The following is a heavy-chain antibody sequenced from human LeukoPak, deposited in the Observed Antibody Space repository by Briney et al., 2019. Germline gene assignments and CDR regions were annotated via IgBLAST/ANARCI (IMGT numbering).Heavy chain of an antibody. V-gene: IGHV3-66*02. D-gene: IGHD3-22*01. CDR2: IYSGGST. CDR1: GFTVSSSY. Sequence: GGSLRLSCAASGFTVSSSYMSWVRQAPGKGLEWVSVIYSGGSTYYADSVKGRFTISRVNSKNTLYLQMNSLRAEDTAVYYCATEGQYYDSSGYPTWTFDSWGQGTLVTVSS. CDR3: ATEGQYYDSSGYPTWTFDS. J-gene: IGHJ4*02.